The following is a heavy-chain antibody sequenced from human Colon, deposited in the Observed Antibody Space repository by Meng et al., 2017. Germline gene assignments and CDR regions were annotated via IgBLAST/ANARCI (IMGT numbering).Heavy chain of an antibody. CDR2: IYTADGNR. CDR3: ARDERGGPYYFDY. Sequence: QVHLVQSGAELKKPGASVKVSCRASGYSFTSYGMQWLRQAPGQRPEWMGWIYTADGNRRYSQRFQDRLTITSDTFARTAYMELSSLRSEDTAVYFCARDERGGPYYFDYWGQGTLVTVSS. J-gene: IGHJ4*02. CDR1: GYSFTSYG. V-gene: IGHV1-3*04.